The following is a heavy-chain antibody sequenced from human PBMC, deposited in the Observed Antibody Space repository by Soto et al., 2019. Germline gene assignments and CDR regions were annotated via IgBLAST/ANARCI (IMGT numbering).Heavy chain of an antibody. CDR3: ARDLVYDILTGYYVYYYGMDV. CDR2: ISNSGSTI. V-gene: IGHV3-11*01. Sequence: LRLSCAASGFTFSDYCMSWIRQAPGKGLEWVSYISNSGSTIYYADSVKGRFTISRDNAKNSLYLQMNSLRAEDTAVYYCARDLVYDILTGYYVYYYGMDVWGQGTTVTVSS. CDR1: GFTFSDYC. J-gene: IGHJ6*02. D-gene: IGHD3-9*01.